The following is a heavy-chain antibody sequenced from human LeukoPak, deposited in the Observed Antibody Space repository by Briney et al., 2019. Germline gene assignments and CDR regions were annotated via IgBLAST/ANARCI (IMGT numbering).Heavy chain of an antibody. CDR1: GFAFSDHY. D-gene: IGHD3-10*01. Sequence: PGGSLRLSCAASGFAFSDHYMSWTRQAPGKGLEWLSYISNSGSYTKYADSVKGRFTISRDNAKKSLYLEMKSLRAEDTAVYYCARDRTHYYGSGSYLPYWGQGTLVTVSS. CDR3: ARDRTHYYGSGSYLPY. J-gene: IGHJ4*02. V-gene: IGHV3-11*06. CDR2: ISNSGSYT.